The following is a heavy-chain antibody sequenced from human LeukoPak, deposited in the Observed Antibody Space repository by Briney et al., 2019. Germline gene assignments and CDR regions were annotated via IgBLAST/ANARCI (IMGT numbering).Heavy chain of an antibody. CDR3: ARSAYPGNSVIED. Sequence: PVGSLPVARAGCGITFSSYWIHWVRQAPGKGLVWVSRINSDGRSTNYADSVKGRFTISRDNAKNTLYLQMNSLRAEDTAVYYCARSAYPGNSVIEDWGRGTGDTVSS. J-gene: IGHJ1*01. V-gene: IGHV3-74*01. D-gene: IGHD4-23*01. CDR1: GITFSSYW. CDR2: INSDGRST.